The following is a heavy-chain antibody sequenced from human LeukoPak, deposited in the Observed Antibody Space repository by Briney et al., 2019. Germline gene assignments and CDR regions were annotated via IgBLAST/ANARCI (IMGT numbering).Heavy chain of an antibody. CDR1: GFTFSSYE. D-gene: IGHD3-22*01. Sequence: GGSLRLSCAASGFTFSSYEMNWVRQAPGKGLEWVSYISSSGSTIYYADSVKGRFTISRGNAKNSLYLQMNSLRAEDTAVYYCARVPVIVVDSGTYFDYWGQGTLVTVSS. J-gene: IGHJ4*02. CDR2: ISSSGSTI. CDR3: ARVPVIVVDSGTYFDY. V-gene: IGHV3-48*03.